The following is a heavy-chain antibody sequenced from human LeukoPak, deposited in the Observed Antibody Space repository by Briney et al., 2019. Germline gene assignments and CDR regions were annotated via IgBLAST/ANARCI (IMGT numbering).Heavy chain of an antibody. CDR1: GFTFNSYA. J-gene: IGHJ5*02. D-gene: IGHD3-9*01. Sequence: GGSLRLSCAASGFTFNSYAMSWVRQAPGKGLEWVSAISGSGGSTYYADSVKGRFTISRDNSKNTLYLQMNSLRAEDTAVYYCAKDGSGYFDWFQPGWFDPWGQGTLVTVSS. V-gene: IGHV3-23*01. CDR2: ISGSGGST. CDR3: AKDGSGYFDWFQPGWFDP.